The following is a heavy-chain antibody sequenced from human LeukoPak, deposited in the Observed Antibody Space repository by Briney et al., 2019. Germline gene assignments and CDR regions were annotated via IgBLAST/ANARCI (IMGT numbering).Heavy chain of an antibody. CDR1: GYSISSGYY. CDR3: ARHGYYYDSSGYFDY. D-gene: IGHD3-22*01. V-gene: IGHV4-38-2*01. CDR2: IYHSGST. Sequence: SETLSLTCAVSGYSISSGYYWGWIRQPPGKGLEWIGSIYHSGSTYYNPSLKSRVTISVDTSKNQFSLKLSSVTAADTAVYYCARHGYYYDSSGYFDYWGQGTLVTASS. J-gene: IGHJ4*02.